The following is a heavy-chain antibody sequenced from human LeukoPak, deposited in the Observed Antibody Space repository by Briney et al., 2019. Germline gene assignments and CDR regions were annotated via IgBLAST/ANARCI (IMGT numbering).Heavy chain of an antibody. Sequence: ASVKVSCKASGYTFTSYGISWVRQAPGQGLEWMGWISAYNGNTNYAQKLQGRVTMTTDTSTSTAYMELRSLRSDDTAVYYCARDSSGWYGIAGYYYCGMDVWGQGTTVTVSS. CDR2: ISAYNGNT. J-gene: IGHJ6*02. CDR1: GYTFTSYG. D-gene: IGHD6-19*01. CDR3: ARDSSGWYGIAGYYYCGMDV. V-gene: IGHV1-18*01.